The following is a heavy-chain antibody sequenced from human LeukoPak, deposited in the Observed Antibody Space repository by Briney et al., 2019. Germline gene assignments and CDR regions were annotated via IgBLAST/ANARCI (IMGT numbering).Heavy chain of an antibody. J-gene: IGHJ4*02. D-gene: IGHD6-13*01. V-gene: IGHV1-2*06. CDR3: ARWGAAAAGTFDY. CDR1: GYTFTGYY. CDR2: INPNSGGT. Sequence: ASVKVSCKASGYTFTGYYMHWVRQAPGQGPEWMGRINPNSGGTNYAQKFQGRVTMTRDTSISTAYMELSRLRSDDTAVYCCARWGAAAAGTFDYWGQGTLVTVSS.